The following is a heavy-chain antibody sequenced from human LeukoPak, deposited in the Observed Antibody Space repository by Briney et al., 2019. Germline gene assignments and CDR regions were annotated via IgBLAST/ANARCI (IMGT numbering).Heavy chain of an antibody. V-gene: IGHV4-4*07. J-gene: IGHJ4*02. D-gene: IGHD3-10*01. CDR2: IYTSGST. CDR3: AGNYYGSGSYYSEDRY. Sequence: SETLSLTCTVSGDSISSSTYWGWIRQPAGKGLEWIGRIYTSGSTNYNPSLKSRVTMSVDTSKNQFSLKLSSVTAADTAVYYCAGNYYGSGSYYSEDRYWGQGTLVTVSS. CDR1: GDSISSSTY.